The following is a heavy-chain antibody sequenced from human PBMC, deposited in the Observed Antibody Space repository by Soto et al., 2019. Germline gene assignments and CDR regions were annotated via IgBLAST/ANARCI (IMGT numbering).Heavy chain of an antibody. V-gene: IGHV3-30-3*01. D-gene: IGHD5-12*01. CDR3: ARGADIVATTFRYYYYGMDV. CDR1: GFTFSSYA. CDR2: ISYDGSNK. Sequence: QVQLVESGGGVVQPGRSLRLSCAASGFTFSSYAMHWVRQAPGKGLEWVAVISYDGSNKYYADSVKGRFTISRDNSQNTLYLQMNSLRAEDTAVYYCARGADIVATTFRYYYYGMDVWGQGTTVTVSS. J-gene: IGHJ6*02.